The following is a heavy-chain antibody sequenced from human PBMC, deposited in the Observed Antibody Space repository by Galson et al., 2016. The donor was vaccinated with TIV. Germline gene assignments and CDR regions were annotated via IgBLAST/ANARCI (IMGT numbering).Heavy chain of an antibody. CDR2: IDWDDDI. D-gene: IGHD3-22*01. Sequence: PALVKPTQTLTLTCSFSGFSLSTSGMCVSWIRQPPGKALEWLARIDWDDDIYYSPFMKTRLTISKDTSKNQVVLTMTNLDPVDIATYYCARTSYYYGSSGYYEAILYFDYWGQGSRVTVSS. J-gene: IGHJ4*02. V-gene: IGHV2-70*11. CDR3: ARTSYYYGSSGYYEAILYFDY. CDR1: GFSLSTSGMC.